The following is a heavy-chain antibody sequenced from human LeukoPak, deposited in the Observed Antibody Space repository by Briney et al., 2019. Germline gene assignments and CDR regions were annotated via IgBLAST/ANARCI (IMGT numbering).Heavy chain of an antibody. V-gene: IGHV3-21*01. D-gene: IGHD1-14*01. J-gene: IGHJ4*02. CDR3: ATETIGRHYDY. CDR2: IGPTGTDR. Sequence: GGSLRLSCAAFGFTFSSCGFNWVRQAPGKGLEWVSSIGPTGTDRYYADSDRGKFTIYRDNAKHSMYLQMDSLRDEDTAVNYCATETIGRHYDYWGQGTLLTVSS. CDR1: GFTFSSCG.